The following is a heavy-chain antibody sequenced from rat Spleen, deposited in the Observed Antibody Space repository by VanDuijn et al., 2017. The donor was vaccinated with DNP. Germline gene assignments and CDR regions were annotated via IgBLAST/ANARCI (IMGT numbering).Heavy chain of an antibody. Sequence: EVQLVESGGGLVQPGNSLKLSCAASGFTFSDYAMAWVRQSLKKGLEWVAVIIYDGSNTHYSDSVKGRFSLSRDNAKSTLYLQVNSLRSEDTATYYCTSNPHIRTAAPFDYWGQGVMVTVSS. CDR3: TSNPHIRTAAPFDY. J-gene: IGHJ2*01. D-gene: IGHD3-8*01. CDR2: IIYDGSNT. V-gene: IGHV5-17*01. CDR1: GFTFSDYA.